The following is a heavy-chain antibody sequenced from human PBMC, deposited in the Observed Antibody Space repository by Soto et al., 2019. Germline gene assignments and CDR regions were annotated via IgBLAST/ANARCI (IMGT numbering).Heavy chain of an antibody. Sequence: PSWSLSLSSALYGGTVNVYDLSLIRQPPGKGLEWIGEINHSVSTNYNPSLKSRVTISVDTSKNQFSLKMSSVTAADTAVYYCARGPRGTMVRGVIYHGVGLHHGSYSAVRGNGTTVTVSS. CDR2: INHSVST. J-gene: IGHJ6*04. V-gene: IGHV4-34*01. CDR3: ARGPRGTMVRGVIYHGVGLHHGSYSAV. D-gene: IGHD3-10*01. CDR1: GGTVNVYD.